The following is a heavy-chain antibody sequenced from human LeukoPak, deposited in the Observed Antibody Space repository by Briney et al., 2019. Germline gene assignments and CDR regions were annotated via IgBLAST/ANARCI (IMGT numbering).Heavy chain of an antibody. CDR3: ARATTLDY. CDR1: GYRFTSYW. D-gene: IGHD1-7*01. V-gene: IGHV3-48*04. Sequence: GESLKISCKGSGYRFTSYWIGWVRQAPGKGLEWVSYISSSGSTMYYADSVKGRFTISRDNAKNSLYLQMNSLRAEDTAVYYCARATTLDYWGQGTLVTVSS. J-gene: IGHJ4*02. CDR2: ISSSGSTM.